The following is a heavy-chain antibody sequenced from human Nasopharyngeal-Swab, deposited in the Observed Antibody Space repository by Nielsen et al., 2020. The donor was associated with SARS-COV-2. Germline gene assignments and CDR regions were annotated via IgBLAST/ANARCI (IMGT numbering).Heavy chain of an antibody. CDR1: GGPISSYY. Sequence: SETLSLTCTVSGGPISSYYWSWIRQPPGKGLEWIGYIYYSGSTNYNPSLKSRVTISVDTSKNQFSLKLSSVTAADTAVYYCARLGDSSGYYYPEYFQHWGQGTLVTVSS. CDR2: IYYSGST. D-gene: IGHD3-22*01. CDR3: ARLGDSSGYYYPEYFQH. V-gene: IGHV4-59*08. J-gene: IGHJ1*01.